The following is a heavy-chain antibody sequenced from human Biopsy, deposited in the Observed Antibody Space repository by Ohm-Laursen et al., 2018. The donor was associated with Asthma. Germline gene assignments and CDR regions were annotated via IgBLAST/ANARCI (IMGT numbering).Heavy chain of an antibody. CDR2: INPNSGGT. V-gene: IGHV1-2*06. CDR3: ARGVDRVTGPLDHFDS. J-gene: IGHJ4*02. Sequence: ASVKVSCKASGYTFIGCHIHWMRQAPGQGLEWMGRINPNSGGTNYAQKFQGRVTMTRDTSISTAYMEVSRLRSDDTAVYYCARGVDRVTGPLDHFDSWGQGTLVTVSS. D-gene: IGHD2-21*02. CDR1: GYTFIGCH.